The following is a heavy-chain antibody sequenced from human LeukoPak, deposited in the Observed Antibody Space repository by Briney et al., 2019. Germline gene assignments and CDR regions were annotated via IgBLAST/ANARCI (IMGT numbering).Heavy chain of an antibody. V-gene: IGHV3-23*01. CDR3: ARDIGVDVKGFYYYGMDV. D-gene: IGHD3-10*01. CDR2: ISGSGGST. Sequence: GGSLRLSCAASGFTFSSYAMSWVRQAPGKGLEWVSAISGSGGSTYYADSVKGRFTISRDNSKNTLYLQMNSLRAEDTAVYYCARDIGVDVKGFYYYGMDVWGQGTTVTVSS. CDR1: GFTFSSYA. J-gene: IGHJ6*02.